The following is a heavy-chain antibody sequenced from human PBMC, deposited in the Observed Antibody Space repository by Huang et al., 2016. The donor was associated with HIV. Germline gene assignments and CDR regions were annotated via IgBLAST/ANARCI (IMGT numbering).Heavy chain of an antibody. D-gene: IGHD2-2*01. J-gene: IGHJ4*02. Sequence: QVQLQESGPGLVKPSETLSLTCTISGGSIRSHYWSWIRQPPGKGLEWIATVYHSGGTRYNPSLKSRVTVSVDTSKDRLSLNVTSVTAADTAVYYCARDGSYSFDSTTSYRDFWGQGALVTVAS. V-gene: IGHV4-59*11. CDR3: ARDGSYSFDSTTSYRDF. CDR2: VYHSGGT. CDR1: GGSIRSHY.